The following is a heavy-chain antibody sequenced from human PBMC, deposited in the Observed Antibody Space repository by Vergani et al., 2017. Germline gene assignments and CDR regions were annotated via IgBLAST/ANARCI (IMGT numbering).Heavy chain of an antibody. V-gene: IGHV1-8*02. J-gene: IGHJ5*01. CDR2: MNPNSGNT. CDR3: ARGQSGYCTGDICYIHPWFES. D-gene: IGHD2-15*01. CDR1: GYTFNTYD. Sequence: QVQLVQSGAEVKKPGASVKVSCKASGYTFNTYDINWVRQAPGQGLEWMGWMNPNSGNTGYAQKFQGGVTMTRDTSITTAYMELNSLRFGDTAVYYCARGQSGYCTGDICYIHPWFESWGQGTLVTVSS.